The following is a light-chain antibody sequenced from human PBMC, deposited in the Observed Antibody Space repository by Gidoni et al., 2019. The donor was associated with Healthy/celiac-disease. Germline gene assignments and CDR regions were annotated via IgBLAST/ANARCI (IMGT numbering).Light chain of an antibody. Sequence: QSDLPQPRSVSASPGQAFTISCTGTSSDVGGYNYVSWYQQPPGKAPKLMIYDVSKRPSGVPDRFSGSKSGNTASLTISGLQAEDEADYYCCSYAGSYTWVFGGGTKLTVL. V-gene: IGLV2-11*01. J-gene: IGLJ3*02. CDR3: CSYAGSYTWV. CDR1: SSDVGGYNY. CDR2: DVS.